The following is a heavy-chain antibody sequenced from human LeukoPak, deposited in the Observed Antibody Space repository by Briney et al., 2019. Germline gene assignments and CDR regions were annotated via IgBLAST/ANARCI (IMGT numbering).Heavy chain of an antibody. CDR3: ARGRGAARFVTIEFDY. Sequence: SETLSLTCAVYGGSFSGYHWSWIRQPPGEGLEWIGELNHRGSTNYNPSLKSRVTMSVDTSKNQFSLKLSSVTAADTAVYYCARGRGAARFVTIEFDYWGQGALVTVSS. CDR2: LNHRGST. J-gene: IGHJ4*02. V-gene: IGHV4-34*01. CDR1: GGSFSGYH. D-gene: IGHD6-6*01.